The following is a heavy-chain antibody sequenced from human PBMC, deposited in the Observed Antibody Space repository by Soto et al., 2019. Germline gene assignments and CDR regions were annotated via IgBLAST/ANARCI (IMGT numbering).Heavy chain of an antibody. CDR1: GLTVSSNY. Sequence: PGGSLRHSWAASGLTVSSNYMSWVRQAPGKGLEWVSVIYSGGSTYYADSVKGRFTISRDNSKNTLYLQMNSLRAEDTAVYYCARVTTVTPDAFDIWGQGTMVTVSS. CDR3: ARVTTVTPDAFDI. D-gene: IGHD4-17*01. J-gene: IGHJ3*02. V-gene: IGHV3-53*01. CDR2: IYSGGST.